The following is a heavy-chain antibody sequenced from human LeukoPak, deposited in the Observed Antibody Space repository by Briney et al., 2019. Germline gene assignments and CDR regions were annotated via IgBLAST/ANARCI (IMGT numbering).Heavy chain of an antibody. CDR3: ARVGLGISTHLDY. CDR1: GVSISGSSYY. CDR2: IYYSGGT. Sequence: PSETLSLTCTVSGVSISGSSYYWGWIRQPPGKGLEWIGSIYYSGGTYYNPSLKSRVTISVDTSKNQFSLRLNSLTAADTAVYYCARVGLGISTHLDYWGQGTLVTVSS. D-gene: IGHD2-2*01. V-gene: IGHV4-39*07. J-gene: IGHJ4*02.